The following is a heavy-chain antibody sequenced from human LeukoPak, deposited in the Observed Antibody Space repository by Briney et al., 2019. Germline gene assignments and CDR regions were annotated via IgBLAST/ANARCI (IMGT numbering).Heavy chain of an antibody. CDR1: GFTVSSNY. CDR2: IYSGGST. V-gene: IGHV3-66*01. Sequence: GGSLRLSCAASGFTVSSNYMSWVRQAPGKGLEWVSVIYSGGSTYYADSVKGRFTTSRDNSKNTLYLQMNSLRAEDTAVYYCARDGVPYYYYGIDVWGQGTTVTVSS. J-gene: IGHJ6*02. CDR3: ARDGVPYYYYGIDV. D-gene: IGHD3-16*01.